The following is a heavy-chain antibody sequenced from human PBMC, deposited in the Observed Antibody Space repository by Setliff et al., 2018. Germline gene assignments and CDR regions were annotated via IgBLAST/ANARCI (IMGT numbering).Heavy chain of an antibody. CDR1: GFTFSKYG. V-gene: IGHV3-30*02. CDR3: AKDLWPTCGGDCYRPFDY. D-gene: IGHD2-21*02. J-gene: IGHJ4*02. CDR2: IRYDGSNK. Sequence: LRLSCAASGFTFSKYGMYWVRQAPGKGLEWVAFIRYDGSNKYYADSVKGRFTISRDNSKNTLYLQMNSLRAEDTAVYYCAKDLWPTCGGDCYRPFDYWGQGTLVTVSS.